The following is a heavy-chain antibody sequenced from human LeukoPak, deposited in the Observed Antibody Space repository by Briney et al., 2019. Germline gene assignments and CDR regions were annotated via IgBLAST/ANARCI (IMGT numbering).Heavy chain of an antibody. CDR1: GGSISSGSYY. CDR2: IYYSGST. V-gene: IGHV4-61*01. J-gene: IGHJ4*02. CDR3: ARVADGSGPYTFDY. Sequence: SETLSLTCTVSGGSISSGSYYWSWIRQPPGKGLEWIGYIYYSGSTNYNPSLKSRVTISVDTSKNQFSLKLSSVTAADTAVYYCARVADGSGPYTFDYWGQGTLVTVSS. D-gene: IGHD6-19*01.